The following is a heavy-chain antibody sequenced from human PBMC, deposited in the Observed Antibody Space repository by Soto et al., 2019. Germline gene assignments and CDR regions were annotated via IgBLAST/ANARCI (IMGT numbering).Heavy chain of an antibody. J-gene: IGHJ6*02. CDR2: ISTYSGKT. CDR3: VRVAETRYYGMDV. Sequence: QVHLVQSGAEVKKPGASVKVSCKASGYTFTTYGISWVRQAPGQGLEWMGWISTYSGKTDYARKFQGRVTMTTDTSTSTAYMELRSLRFDDTAVYYCVRVAETRYYGMDVWGQGTTVTVSS. CDR1: GYTFTTYG. V-gene: IGHV1-18*04.